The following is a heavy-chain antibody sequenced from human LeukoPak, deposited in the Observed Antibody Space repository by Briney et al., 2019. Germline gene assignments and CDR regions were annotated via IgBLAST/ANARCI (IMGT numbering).Heavy chain of an antibody. D-gene: IGHD3-22*01. J-gene: IGHJ5*02. CDR1: GFTFSDYY. Sequence: PGGSLRLSCAASGFTFSDYYMSWIRQAPGKGLEWVSYISSSGSTIYYADSVKGRFTLSRDNAKNSLYLQMNSLRADDTAVYYCATLYDSSGYYAPWGQGTLVTVSS. CDR3: ATLYDSSGYYAP. CDR2: ISSSGSTI. V-gene: IGHV3-11*01.